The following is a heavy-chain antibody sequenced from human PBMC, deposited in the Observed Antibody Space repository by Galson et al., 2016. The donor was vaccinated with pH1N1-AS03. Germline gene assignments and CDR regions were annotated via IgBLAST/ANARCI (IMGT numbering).Heavy chain of an antibody. D-gene: IGHD1-26*01. CDR1: GYTFTVYY. CDR2: ISPDFGDT. Sequence: QSGAEVKMPGESLKISCKASGYTFTVYYLHWVRQAPGQGLEWMGWISPDFGDTKYAQKFQGRVTMTRETTISTAFLELNRLRSDDTAVYYCARINTVGGSGFDPWGQGTLVTVSS. V-gene: IGHV1-2*02. J-gene: IGHJ5*02. CDR3: ARINTVGGSGFDP.